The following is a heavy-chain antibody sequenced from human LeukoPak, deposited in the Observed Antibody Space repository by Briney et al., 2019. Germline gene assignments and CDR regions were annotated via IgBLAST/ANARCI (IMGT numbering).Heavy chain of an antibody. CDR2: IYYSGST. J-gene: IGHJ4*02. Sequence: SETLSLTCTVSGGSISSSSYYWGWICQPPGKGLEWIGSIYYSGSTYYNPSLKSRVTISVDTSKNQFSLKLSSVTAADTAVYYCARVGSQYDILTGYLYRGGFDYGGQGTLVTVSS. CDR3: ARVGSQYDILTGYLYRGGFDY. CDR1: GGSISSSSYY. D-gene: IGHD3-9*01. V-gene: IGHV4-39*07.